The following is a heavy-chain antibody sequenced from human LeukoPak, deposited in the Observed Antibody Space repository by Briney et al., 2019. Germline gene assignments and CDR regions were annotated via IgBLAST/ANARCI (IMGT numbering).Heavy chain of an antibody. V-gene: IGHV1-46*01. D-gene: IGHD6-13*01. CDR2: INPSGGST. CDR1: GYTFTSYY. CDR3: ASSIRDSSSWYGGDSSGPGDY. J-gene: IGHJ4*02. Sequence: GASVRVSCKASGYTFTSYYMHWVRQAPGQGLEWMGIINPSGGSTSYAQKFQGRVNMTRDTSTSTVYMELSSLRSEDTAVYYCASSIRDSSSWYGGDSSGPGDYWGQGTLVTVSS.